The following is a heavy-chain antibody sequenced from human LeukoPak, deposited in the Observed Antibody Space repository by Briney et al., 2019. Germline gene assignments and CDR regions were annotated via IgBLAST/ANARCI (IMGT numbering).Heavy chain of an antibody. CDR1: GGSFSGYY. CDR2: INHSGST. Sequence: SETLSLTCAVYGGSFSGYYWSWIRQPPGKGLEWIGEINHSGSTNYNPSLKSRVTISVDTSKNQFSLKLSSVTAADTAVYYCARHMVYDYVWGSYRPFDYWGQGTLVTVSS. V-gene: IGHV4-34*01. J-gene: IGHJ4*02. D-gene: IGHD3-16*02. CDR3: ARHMVYDYVWGSYRPFDY.